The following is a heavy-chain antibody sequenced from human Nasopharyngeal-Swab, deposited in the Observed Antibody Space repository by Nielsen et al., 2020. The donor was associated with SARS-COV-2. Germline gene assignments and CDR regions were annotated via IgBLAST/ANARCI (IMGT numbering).Heavy chain of an antibody. D-gene: IGHD5-18*01. CDR1: GFSLSTSGMR. CDR2: IDWDDDK. CDR3: ARVDVDTSMTH. J-gene: IGHJ4*02. Sequence: SGPTLVKPTQTLTLTCTFSGFSLSTSGMRVSWIRQPPGKALEWLARIDWDDDKFYSTSLKTRLTISKDTSKNRVVVTMTNMDPVDTATYYCARVDVDTSMTHWGQGTLVTVSS. V-gene: IGHV2-70*04.